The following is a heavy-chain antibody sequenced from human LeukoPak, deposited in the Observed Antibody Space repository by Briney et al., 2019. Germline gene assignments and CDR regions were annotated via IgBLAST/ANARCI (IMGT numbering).Heavy chain of an antibody. CDR3: ASSPVLMVYAFDY. CDR1: GGTFRSYA. Sequence: SVKVSXKASGGTFRSYAISWVRQAPGQGLEWMGGIIPIFGTANYAQKFQGRVTITTDESTSTAYMELSSLRSEDTAVYYCASSPVLMVYAFDYWGQGTLVTVSS. J-gene: IGHJ4*02. D-gene: IGHD2-8*01. V-gene: IGHV1-69*05. CDR2: IIPIFGTA.